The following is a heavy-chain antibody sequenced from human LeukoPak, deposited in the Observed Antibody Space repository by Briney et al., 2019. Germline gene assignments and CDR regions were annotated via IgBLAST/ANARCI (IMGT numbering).Heavy chain of an antibody. CDR3: ARDAAQNWFDP. Sequence: SETLSLTCTVSGGSISSGDYYWSWIRQPPGKGLEWIGYIYYSGNSHYNSSLKSRVTIEVVTSKNQFSLKLSSVTAADTAVYYCARDAAQNWFDPWGQGSLVTVSS. CDR2: IYYSGNS. CDR1: GGSISSGDYY. J-gene: IGHJ5*02. V-gene: IGHV4-30-4*01.